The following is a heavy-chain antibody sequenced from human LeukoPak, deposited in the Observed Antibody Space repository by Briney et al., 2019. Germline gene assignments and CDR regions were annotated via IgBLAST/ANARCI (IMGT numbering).Heavy chain of an antibody. CDR1: GFSLSTSGVG. Sequence: SGPTLVNPTQTLTLTCTFSGFSLSTSGVGVGWIRQPPGKALEWLALIYWNDDKRYSPSLKSRLTITKDTSKNQVVLTMTNMDPVDTATYYCAHRSSCSNYVGYWGQGTLVTVSS. J-gene: IGHJ4*02. V-gene: IGHV2-5*01. CDR2: IYWNDDK. D-gene: IGHD4-11*01. CDR3: AHRSSCSNYVGY.